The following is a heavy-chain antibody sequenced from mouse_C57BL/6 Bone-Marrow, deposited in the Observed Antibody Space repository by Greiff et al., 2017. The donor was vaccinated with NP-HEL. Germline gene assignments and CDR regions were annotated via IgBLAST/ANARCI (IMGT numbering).Heavy chain of an antibody. J-gene: IGHJ3*01. CDR3: ARPDRYYHAWFAY. CDR2: ISSGSSTI. D-gene: IGHD2-3*01. V-gene: IGHV5-17*01. Sequence: EVQLVESGGGLVKPGGSLKLSCAASGFTFSDYGLHWVRQAPEKGLEWVAYISSGSSTIYYAATVKGPFPISRDNAKNTLFLQMTSLRSEDTAMYYCARPDRYYHAWFAYWGQGTLVTVSA. CDR1: GFTFSDYG.